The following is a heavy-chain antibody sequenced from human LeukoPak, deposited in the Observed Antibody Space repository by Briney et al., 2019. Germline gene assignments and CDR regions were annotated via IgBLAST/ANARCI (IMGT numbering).Heavy chain of an antibody. Sequence: SETLSLTCAVYGGSFSGYYWSWIRQPPGKGLEWIGEINHSGSTNYNPSLKSRVTMSVDTSKNQFSLKLSSVTAADTAVYYCARETVTMVRGVIITWHYFDYWGQGTLVTVSS. CDR1: GGSFSGYY. CDR2: INHSGST. CDR3: ARETVTMVRGVIITWHYFDY. V-gene: IGHV4-34*01. D-gene: IGHD3-10*01. J-gene: IGHJ4*02.